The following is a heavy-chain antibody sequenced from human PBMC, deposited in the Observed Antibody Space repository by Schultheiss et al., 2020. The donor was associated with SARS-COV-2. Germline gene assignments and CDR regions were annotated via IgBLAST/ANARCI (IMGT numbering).Heavy chain of an antibody. D-gene: IGHD2-2*01. V-gene: IGHV4-59*05. CDR2: IYYSGST. Sequence: SETLSLTCTVSGGSISSYYWSWIRQPPGKGLEWIGSIYYSGSTYYNPSLKSRVTISVDTSKNQFSLKLSSVTAADTAVYYCARLRRYCSSTSCYRAYNWFDPWGQGTLVTVAS. J-gene: IGHJ5*02. CDR1: GGSISSYY. CDR3: ARLRRYCSSTSCYRAYNWFDP.